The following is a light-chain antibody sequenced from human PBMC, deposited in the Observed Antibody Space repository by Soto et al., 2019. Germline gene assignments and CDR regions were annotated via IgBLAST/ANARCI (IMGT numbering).Light chain of an antibody. CDR1: RSNIGNNA. CDR2: DND. V-gene: IGLV1-51*01. J-gene: IGLJ3*02. CDR3: ETWDSSLSAGV. Sequence: QSVLTQPPSVSAAPGQKVTVSCSGSRSNIGNNAVAWYQHLPGTAPKLLIYDNDKRPSGISDRFSASKSGTSATLAITGLQTGDEADYYCETWDSSLSAGVFGGGTKVPS.